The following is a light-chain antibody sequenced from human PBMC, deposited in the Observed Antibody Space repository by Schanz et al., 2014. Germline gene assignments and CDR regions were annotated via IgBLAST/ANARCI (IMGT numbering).Light chain of an antibody. J-gene: IGLJ1*01. V-gene: IGLV2-8*01. CDR3: SSYAGSNSYV. Sequence: QSALTQPPSASGSPGQSVTISCTGTSSDVGGYNYVSWYQHHPAKAPKLIIYEVTKRPSGVPDRFSGSKSGSTASLTVSGLQAEDEADYYCSSYAGSNSYVFGTGTKLTVL. CDR1: SSDVGGYNY. CDR2: EVT.